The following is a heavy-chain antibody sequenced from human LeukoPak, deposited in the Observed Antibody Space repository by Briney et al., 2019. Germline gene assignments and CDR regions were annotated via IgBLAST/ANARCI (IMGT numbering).Heavy chain of an antibody. CDR2: ISSSSSSI. D-gene: IGHD5-24*01. J-gene: IGHJ4*02. CDR1: GFTFSRHS. V-gene: IGHV3-21*01. CDR3: AREDGVPGNFRY. Sequence: GGSLSLSCVDFGFTFSRHSMIWVRQAPGKGLEWVSFISSSSSSINYADSVKGRFTTSRDNAKNSVYLQMNSLRAEDTAIYYCAREDGVPGNFRYWGKGHLVSVSS.